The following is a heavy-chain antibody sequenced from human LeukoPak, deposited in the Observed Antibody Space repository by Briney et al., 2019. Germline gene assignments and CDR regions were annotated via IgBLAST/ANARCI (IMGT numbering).Heavy chain of an antibody. CDR3: ARDRRKGVGRFLAGGLNPSKYYYYGMDV. J-gene: IGHJ6*02. D-gene: IGHD3-3*01. V-gene: IGHV3-30-3*01. CDR1: GFTFSSYA. CDR2: ISYDGSNK. Sequence: PGGSLRLSWAASGFTFSSYAMHWVRQAPGKGLEWVAVISYDGSNKYYADAVKGRFTISRDNAKNSLYLQMNSLRAEDTAAYYCARDRRKGVGRFLAGGLNPSKYYYYGMDVWGQGTTVTVSS.